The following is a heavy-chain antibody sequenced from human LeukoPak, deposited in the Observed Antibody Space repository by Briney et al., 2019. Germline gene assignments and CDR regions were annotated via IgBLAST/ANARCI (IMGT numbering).Heavy chain of an antibody. Sequence: ASVKVSCKASGYTFTSYGISWVRQAPGQGLEWMGWINPNSGGPNYAQKFQGRVTMTRDTSISTAYMELSRLRSDDTAVYYCARDSDTAMGSFDYWGQGTLVTVSS. J-gene: IGHJ4*02. D-gene: IGHD5-18*01. CDR1: GYTFTSYG. CDR3: ARDSDTAMGSFDY. V-gene: IGHV1-2*02. CDR2: INPNSGGP.